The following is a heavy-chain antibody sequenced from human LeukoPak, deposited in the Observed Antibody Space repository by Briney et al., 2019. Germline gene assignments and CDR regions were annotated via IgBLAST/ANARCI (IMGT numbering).Heavy chain of an antibody. CDR1: GFTFSSYG. V-gene: IGHV3-33*01. CDR2: IWYDGSNK. Sequence: GRSLRLSCAASGFTFSSYGMHWVRQAPGKGLEWVAVIWYDGSNKYYADSVKGRFTISRDNSKNTLYLQMNSLRAEDTAVYYCARDSLPRGFGELPHYYYGMDVWGQGTTVTVSS. J-gene: IGHJ6*02. D-gene: IGHD3-10*01. CDR3: ARDSLPRGFGELPHYYYGMDV.